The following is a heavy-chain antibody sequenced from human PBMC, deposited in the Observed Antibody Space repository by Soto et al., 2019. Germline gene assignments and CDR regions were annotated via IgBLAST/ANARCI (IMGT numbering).Heavy chain of an antibody. D-gene: IGHD2-8*01. CDR3: AREGVSCTNGVCSHPPDYYYYYGMDV. CDR1: GYTFTSYD. V-gene: IGHV1-8*01. J-gene: IGHJ6*02. CDR2: MNPNSGNT. Sequence: GASVKVSCKASGYTFTSYDINWVRQATGQGLEWMGWMNPNSGNTGYAQKLQGRVTMTRNTSISTAYMELSSLRSEDTAVYYCAREGVSCTNGVCSHPPDYYYYYGMDVWGQGTTVTVSS.